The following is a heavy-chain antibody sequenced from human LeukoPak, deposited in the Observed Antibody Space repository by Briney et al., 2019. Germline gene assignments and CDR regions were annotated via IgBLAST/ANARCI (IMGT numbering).Heavy chain of an antibody. CDR3: AREGHCGSTSCPHDY. CDR2: INPNTGDT. CDR1: GYTFIDYF. D-gene: IGHD2-2*01. V-gene: IGHV1-2*02. Sequence: APVKVSCKASGYTFIDYFIHWVRQAPGQGLEWMGWINPNTGDTNYAQKFQGRLTTARDTSIRTAYMELTRLRSGDTAVYFCAREGHCGSTSCPHDYWGRGTLVTVSS. J-gene: IGHJ4*02.